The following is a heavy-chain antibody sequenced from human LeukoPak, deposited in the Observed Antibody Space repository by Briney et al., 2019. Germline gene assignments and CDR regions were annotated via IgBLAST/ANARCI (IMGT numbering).Heavy chain of an antibody. J-gene: IGHJ4*02. D-gene: IGHD3-22*01. V-gene: IGHV3-23*01. Sequence: GGSLRLSCEASGFTFKNHSMNWVRQAPGRGLEWVSFISSSGGTIYYADSVKGRFTISRDNSKNTLYLQMNSLRAEDTAVYYCAKENWGYNWKYDSSGSGINYWGQGTLVTFSS. CDR3: AKENWGYNWKYDSSGSGINY. CDR1: GFTFKNHS. CDR2: ISSSGGTI.